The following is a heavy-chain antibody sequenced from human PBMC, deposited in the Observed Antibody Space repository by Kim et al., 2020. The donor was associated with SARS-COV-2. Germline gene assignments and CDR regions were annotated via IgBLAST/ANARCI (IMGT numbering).Heavy chain of an antibody. V-gene: IGHV3-23*01. Sequence: GGSLRLSCAASGFTFSSYAMSWVRQAPGKGLEWVSAISGSGGSTYYADSVKGRFTISRDNSKNTLYLQMNSLRAEDTAVYYCAKDLSFSVAYYDILTGYLYPNSGDYFDYWGQGTLVTVSS. CDR2: ISGSGGST. D-gene: IGHD3-9*01. CDR1: GFTFSSYA. J-gene: IGHJ4*02. CDR3: AKDLSFSVAYYDILTGYLYPNSGDYFDY.